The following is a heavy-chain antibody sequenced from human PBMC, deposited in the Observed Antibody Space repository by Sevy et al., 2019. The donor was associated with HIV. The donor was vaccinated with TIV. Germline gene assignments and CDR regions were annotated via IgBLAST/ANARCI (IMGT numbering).Heavy chain of an antibody. CDR3: AKVGYCSSTSCYSIYYGMDV. Sequence: GGSLRLSCAASGFTFSSYSMNWVRQAPGKGLEWVSYISSGSSTIYYADSVKGRFTISRDNAKNSLYLQMNSLRAEDTAVYYCAKVGYCSSTSCYSIYYGMDVWGQGTTVTVSS. D-gene: IGHD2-2*02. V-gene: IGHV3-48*01. CDR2: ISSGSSTI. CDR1: GFTFSSYS. J-gene: IGHJ6*02.